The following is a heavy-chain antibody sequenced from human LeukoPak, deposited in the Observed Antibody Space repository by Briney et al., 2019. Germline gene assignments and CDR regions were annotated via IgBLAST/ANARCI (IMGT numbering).Heavy chain of an antibody. CDR1: GGSISSYY. CDR3: AREVYDSSAGHFDY. CDR2: IYTSGST. D-gene: IGHD3-22*01. J-gene: IGHJ4*02. V-gene: IGHV4-4*07. Sequence: PSETLSLTCTVSGGSISSYYWSRIRQPAGKGLEWIGRIYTSGSTNYNPSLKSRVTISVDKSKNQFSLKLSSVTAADTAVYYCAREVYDSSAGHFDYWGQGTLVTVSS.